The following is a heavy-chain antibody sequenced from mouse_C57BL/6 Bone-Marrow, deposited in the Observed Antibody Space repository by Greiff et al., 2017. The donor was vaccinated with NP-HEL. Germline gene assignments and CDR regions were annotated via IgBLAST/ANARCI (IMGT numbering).Heavy chain of an antibody. J-gene: IGHJ2*01. Sequence: QVQLQQSGAELVRPGTSVKVSCKDSGYAFTNYLIEWVKQRPGQGLEWIGVINPGSGGTNYNEKFKGKATLTADKSSSTAYMQLSSLTSEDSAVYVCARSGRLLPYYFDYWGQGTTLTVSS. CDR2: INPGSGGT. V-gene: IGHV1-54*01. D-gene: IGHD2-3*01. CDR3: ARSGRLLPYYFDY. CDR1: GYAFTNYL.